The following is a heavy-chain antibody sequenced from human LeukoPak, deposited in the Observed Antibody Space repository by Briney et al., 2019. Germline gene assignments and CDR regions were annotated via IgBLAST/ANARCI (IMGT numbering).Heavy chain of an antibody. V-gene: IGHV4-59*08. CDR2: IYYSWST. CDR3: ARHVWLQPFDY. Sequence: SETLSLTCSVSGGSMNSYYWSWIRQSPGKGLEWIGYIYYSWSTNYNPSLKSRVTISVDTSKNRFSLKLSSVTAADTAVYYCARHVWLQPFDYWGQGTLVTVSS. D-gene: IGHD3-9*01. J-gene: IGHJ4*02. CDR1: GGSMNSYY.